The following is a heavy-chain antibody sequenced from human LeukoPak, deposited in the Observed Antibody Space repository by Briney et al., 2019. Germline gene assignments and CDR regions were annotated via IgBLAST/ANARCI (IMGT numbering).Heavy chain of an antibody. J-gene: IGHJ4*02. CDR1: GFTFSSYA. Sequence: GGSLRLSGAASGFTFSSYAMSWVRQAPGKGLEWVSAISGSGGSTYYADSVKGRFTISRDNSKNTLYLQVNSLRAEDTAVYYCAKGVRSGGGSFNDYWGQGTLVTVSS. CDR3: AKGVRSGGGSFNDY. D-gene: IGHD2-15*01. V-gene: IGHV3-23*01. CDR2: ISGSGGST.